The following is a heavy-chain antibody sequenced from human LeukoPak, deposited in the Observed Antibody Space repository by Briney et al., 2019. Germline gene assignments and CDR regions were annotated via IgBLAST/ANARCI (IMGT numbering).Heavy chain of an antibody. CDR3: AREIDFWSGYYPDY. J-gene: IGHJ4*02. V-gene: IGHV1-8*03. CDR1: GYTFTSYD. Sequence: ASVKVSCKASGYTFTSYDINWVRQATGQGLEWMGWMNPNSGNTGYAQKFQGRVTITRNTSISTAYMELSSLRSEDTAVYYCAREIDFWSGYYPDYWGQGTLVTVSS. D-gene: IGHD3-3*01. CDR2: MNPNSGNT.